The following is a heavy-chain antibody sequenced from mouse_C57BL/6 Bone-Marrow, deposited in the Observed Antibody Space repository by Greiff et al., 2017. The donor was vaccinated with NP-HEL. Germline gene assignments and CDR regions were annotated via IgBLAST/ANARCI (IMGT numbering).Heavy chain of an antibody. CDR2: ISGGGGNT. D-gene: IGHD6-1*01. J-gene: IGHJ4*01. Sequence: DVKLVESGGGLVKPGGSLKLSCAASGFTFSSYTMSWVRQTPEKRLEWVATISGGGGNTYYPDSVKGRFTISRDNAKNTLYLQMSSLRSEDTALYYCARHGAAPYAMDYWGQGTSVTVSS. CDR3: ARHGAAPYAMDY. CDR1: GFTFSSYT. V-gene: IGHV5-9*01.